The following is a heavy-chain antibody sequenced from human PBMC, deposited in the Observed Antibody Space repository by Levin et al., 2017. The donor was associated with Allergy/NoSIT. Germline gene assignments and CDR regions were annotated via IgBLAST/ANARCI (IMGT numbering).Heavy chain of an antibody. Sequence: GASVKVSCAASGFTFSSYAMHWVRQAPGKGLEWVSTISFDGSNKFYGDSVKGRFTISRDNSKGMLSLQMNSLRAEDTAVYYCASSGGSGAYIYYFYAMDVWGQGTTVTVSS. CDR3: ASSGGSGAYIYYFYAMDV. CDR2: ISFDGSNK. CDR1: GFTFSSYA. D-gene: IGHD3-10*01. V-gene: IGHV3-33*05. J-gene: IGHJ6*02.